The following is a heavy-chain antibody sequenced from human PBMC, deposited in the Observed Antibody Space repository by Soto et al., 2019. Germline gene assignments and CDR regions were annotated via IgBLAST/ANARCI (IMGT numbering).Heavy chain of an antibody. D-gene: IGHD1-7*01. CDR2: ISGTSSYT. CDR3: AKEGPDGSTWNFYGMDV. Sequence: QVQLVESGGGLVKPGGSLRLSCVASGFNFSALYMSWIRQAPGKGLEWVSYISGTSSYTNNADSVKGRFTISRDNARNSVFLQMDSLRVEDTGVYYCAKEGPDGSTWNFYGMDVGGQGTTVIVSS. CDR1: GFNFSALY. V-gene: IGHV3-11*06. J-gene: IGHJ6*02.